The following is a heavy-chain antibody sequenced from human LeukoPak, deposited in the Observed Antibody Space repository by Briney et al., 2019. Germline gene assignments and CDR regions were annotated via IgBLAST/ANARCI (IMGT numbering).Heavy chain of an antibody. Sequence: ASVTVSCKASGYTFTSYGISWVRQAPGQGLEWMGWIRAYNGNTNYAQKLQGRVTMTTDTSTSTAYMEPRSLRSDDTAVYYCARDSIYGSGSYSYYYMDVWGKGTTVTVSS. J-gene: IGHJ6*03. CDR1: GYTFTSYG. V-gene: IGHV1-18*01. CDR3: ARDSIYGSGSYSYYYMDV. CDR2: IRAYNGNT. D-gene: IGHD3-10*01.